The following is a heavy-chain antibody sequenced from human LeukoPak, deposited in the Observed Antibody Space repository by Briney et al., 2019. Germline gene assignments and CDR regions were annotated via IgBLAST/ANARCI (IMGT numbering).Heavy chain of an antibody. CDR3: ARDRSDYGDY. V-gene: IGHV3-30-3*01. CDR1: GFTFSSYA. Sequence: GGSLRLSCVASGFTFSSYAMSWVRQAPGKGLEWVAVISYDGSNKYYADSVKGRFTISRDNSKNTLYLQMNSLRAEDTAVYYCARDRSDYGDYWGQGTLVTVSS. CDR2: ISYDGSNK. J-gene: IGHJ4*02.